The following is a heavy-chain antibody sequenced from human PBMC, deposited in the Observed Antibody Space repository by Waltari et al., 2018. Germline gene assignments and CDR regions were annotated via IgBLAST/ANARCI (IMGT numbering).Heavy chain of an antibody. CDR3: ARTSGSGRGYYFDY. CDR1: GGSIRRSNW. CDR2: IYHSGST. J-gene: IGHJ4*02. D-gene: IGHD3-10*01. Sequence: VQLQESGPGLVKPSGTLSLTCAVSGGSIRRSNWWSWVRQPPGKGLEWIGEIYHSGSTNYNPSRKSRVTISVDKSKNQFSLKLSSVTAADTAVYYCARTSGSGRGYYFDYWGQGTLVTVSS. V-gene: IGHV4-4*02.